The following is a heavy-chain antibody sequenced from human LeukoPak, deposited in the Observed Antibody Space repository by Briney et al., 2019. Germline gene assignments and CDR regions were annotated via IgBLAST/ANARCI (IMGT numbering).Heavy chain of an antibody. CDR3: ARASGDSSNYDFPKPYSY. CDR1: GGAFSNIA. J-gene: IGHJ4*02. Sequence: ASVKVSCKASGGAFSNIATSWVRQAPGQGLEWMGGVIPLFGTANYAQRFQGRVTITADESTSTVYMELSSLRSEDTAVYYCARASGDSSNYDFPKPYSYWGQGTLVTVSS. V-gene: IGHV1-69*13. CDR2: VIPLFGTA. D-gene: IGHD3-3*01.